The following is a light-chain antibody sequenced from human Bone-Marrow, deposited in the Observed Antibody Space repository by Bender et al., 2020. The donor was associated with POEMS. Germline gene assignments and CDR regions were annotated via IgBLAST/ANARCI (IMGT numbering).Light chain of an antibody. CDR1: VLANQY. J-gene: IGLJ3*02. CDR3: QSTIDNSELYPV. CDR2: RDS. V-gene: IGLV3-25*03. Sequence: SHDLTQPPSVSMSPGQTAKITCSGDVLANQYGYWHQQKPGQAPVILISRDSERPSGIPERFSGSRSGSTVTLTISGVQAEDEADYYCQSTIDNSELYPVFGGGTKLTVL.